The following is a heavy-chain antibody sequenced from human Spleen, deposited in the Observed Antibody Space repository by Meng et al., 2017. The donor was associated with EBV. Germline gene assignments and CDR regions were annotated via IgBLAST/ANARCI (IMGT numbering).Heavy chain of an antibody. J-gene: IGHJ5*02. D-gene: IGHD1-26*01. CDR1: GFTFSGYG. CDR3: ARDLSGRFDP. Sequence: VQLVESGGGLVKPGGSLRLACAASGFTFSGYGMFWVRQAPGKGPEWVAILPSDGGNTYYSDSVKGRFTISRDNSKKTLYLQMDSLRVEDTAVYYCARDLSGRFDPWGQGTLVTVSS. CDR2: LPSDGGNT. V-gene: IGHV3-30*03.